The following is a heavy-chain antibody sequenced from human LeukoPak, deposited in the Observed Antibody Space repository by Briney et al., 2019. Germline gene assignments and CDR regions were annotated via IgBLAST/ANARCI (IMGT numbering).Heavy chain of an antibody. CDR2: ISASGGTT. J-gene: IGHJ4*02. V-gene: IGHV3-23*01. CDR3: ANVYYYGSGSYESRYLDY. Sequence: VGSLRLSCAASGFSFSSYAMSWVRQAPGKGLEWVSAISASGGTTYYADSVKGRFTISRDNSKNTLYLQMNSLRAEDTAVYYCANVYYYGSGSYESRYLDYWGQGTLVTVSS. CDR1: GFSFSSYA. D-gene: IGHD3-10*01.